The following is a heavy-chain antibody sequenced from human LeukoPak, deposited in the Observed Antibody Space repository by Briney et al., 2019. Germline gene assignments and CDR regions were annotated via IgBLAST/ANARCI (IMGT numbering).Heavy chain of an antibody. CDR2: ISASGGNT. D-gene: IGHD2-15*01. Sequence: GGSLRLSCAASGFTFSSYAMSWVRQAPGQGLEWVSCISASGGNTNYADSVKGRFTISRDNSKNTPYLQMNSLRAEDTAVYYCAKDTQVVAATQVDYWGQGTLVTVSS. CDR3: AKDTQVVAATQVDY. CDR1: GFTFSSYA. V-gene: IGHV3-23*01. J-gene: IGHJ4*02.